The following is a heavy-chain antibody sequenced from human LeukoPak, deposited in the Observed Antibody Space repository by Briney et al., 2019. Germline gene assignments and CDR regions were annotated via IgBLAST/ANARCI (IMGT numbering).Heavy chain of an antibody. D-gene: IGHD2-15*01. V-gene: IGHV5-51*01. Sequence: GESLKISCKGSGYNFPNDWIGWVRQMPGKGPEWMGIIYPDDSDTKYSPSFQGQVTISADKSISTAYLQWNSLKASDIAIYYCARGGYCSGGACYSYFQHWGQGTLVTVSS. CDR3: ARGGYCSGGACYSYFQH. J-gene: IGHJ1*01. CDR2: IYPDDSDT. CDR1: GYNFPNDW.